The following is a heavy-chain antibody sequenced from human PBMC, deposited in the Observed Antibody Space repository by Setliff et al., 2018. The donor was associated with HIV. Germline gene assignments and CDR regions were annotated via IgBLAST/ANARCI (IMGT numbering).Heavy chain of an antibody. V-gene: IGHV4-59*12. D-gene: IGHD6-6*01. J-gene: IGHJ5*02. CDR3: ARRYRIAARPKWFDP. CDR2: IHHSGGT. CDR1: GGSISSDY. Sequence: PSETLSLTCTVSGGSISSDYWSWIRQPPGKGLEWIGYIHHSGGTQYNPSLMSRLTMSVDSSKNQFSLSLSSVTASDTAVYYCARRYRIAARPKWFDPWGQGTLVTVSS.